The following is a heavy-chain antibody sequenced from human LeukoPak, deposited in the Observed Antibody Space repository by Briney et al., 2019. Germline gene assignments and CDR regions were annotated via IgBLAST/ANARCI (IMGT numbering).Heavy chain of an antibody. CDR2: ISAYNDNT. CDR1: GYTFTNFI. CDR3: ARDLPHYYYDNSGLHVFDV. D-gene: IGHD3-22*01. J-gene: IGHJ3*01. V-gene: IGHV1-18*01. Sequence: ASVKVSCKASGYTFTNFIINWVRQAPGQGLEWMGWISAYNDNTSYAQMFQDRVTMSTDTSTSTAYMELRSLRSDDTAVYYCARDLPHYYYDNSGLHVFDVWGQGTMVTVSS.